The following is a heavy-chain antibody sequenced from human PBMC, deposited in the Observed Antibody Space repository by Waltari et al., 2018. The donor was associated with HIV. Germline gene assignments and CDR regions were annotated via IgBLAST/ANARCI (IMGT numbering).Heavy chain of an antibody. J-gene: IGHJ3*01. V-gene: IGHV3-23*01. Sequence: EVQLLESGGGLVQPGGSLRLSCRASVGSLRNFAMIWVRQPPGEGPAWFSALSGSVSTAAYADYVKGRFTISRDFSNNTLFLQMNNLRAEDTAVYFCAKSMRDLRPSAFDVWGQGTMVAISS. CDR2: LSGSVSTA. D-gene: IGHD2-8*01. CDR1: VGSLRNFA. CDR3: AKSMRDLRPSAFDV.